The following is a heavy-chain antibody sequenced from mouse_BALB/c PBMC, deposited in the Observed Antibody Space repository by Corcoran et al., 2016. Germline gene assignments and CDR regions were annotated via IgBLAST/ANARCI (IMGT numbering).Heavy chain of an antibody. CDR2: SDPANGNT. J-gene: IGHJ4*01. CDR1: GISIRYTY. CDR3: ARYDYAGVYVMDY. V-gene: IGHV14-3*02. D-gene: IGHD1-1*01. Sequence: EHHLQLCGARLVKQEASAMFSCTAPGISIRYTYMYWVKQRPEQGMVWIGRSDPANGNTKYDPKFQGKATITADTSSNTAYLQLSSLTSEDTAVYYCARYDYAGVYVMDYWGQGTSVTVSS.